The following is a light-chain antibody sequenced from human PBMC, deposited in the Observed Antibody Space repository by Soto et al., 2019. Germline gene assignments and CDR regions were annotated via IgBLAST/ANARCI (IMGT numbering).Light chain of an antibody. CDR1: SNDVGDYNY. Sequence: QSALTQPASVSGSPGQSITISCTGTSNDVGDYNYVSWYQHHPGKAPKFIIVDVTNRPSGVSTRFSGSKSGNTASLTISGLQADDDADYYCSSYTSSSSLVVFGGGTKLTVL. V-gene: IGLV2-14*03. CDR2: DVT. J-gene: IGLJ2*01. CDR3: SSYTSSSSLVV.